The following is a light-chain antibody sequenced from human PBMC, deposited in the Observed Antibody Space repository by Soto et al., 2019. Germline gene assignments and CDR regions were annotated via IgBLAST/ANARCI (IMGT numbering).Light chain of an antibody. Sequence: ELVLTQSPVALSLSSGERATLSCRASQSVSSTLLTWYQQKPGQAPRLLIYGVSSRATGIPDRFSGSGSGTDCPLTISRVEPEDFAVYFCQHYGDSSWTFGQGSRVEIK. CDR2: GVS. V-gene: IGKV3-20*01. J-gene: IGKJ1*01. CDR1: QSVSSTL. CDR3: QHYGDSSWT.